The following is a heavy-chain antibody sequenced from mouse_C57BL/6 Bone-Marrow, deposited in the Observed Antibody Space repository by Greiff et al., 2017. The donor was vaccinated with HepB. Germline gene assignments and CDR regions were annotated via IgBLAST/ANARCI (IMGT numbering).Heavy chain of an antibody. Sequence: QVTLKESGPGILQSSQTLSLTCSFSGFSLSTSGMGVSWIRQPSGKGMEWLAHIYWDDDKRYNPSLKSRLTISKETSRNQVFLKITSVDTADTATYYCARREDYDEFFDYWGQGTTLTVSS. CDR2: IYWDDDK. CDR3: ARREDYDEFFDY. D-gene: IGHD2-4*01. V-gene: IGHV8-12*01. J-gene: IGHJ2*01. CDR1: GFSLSTSGMG.